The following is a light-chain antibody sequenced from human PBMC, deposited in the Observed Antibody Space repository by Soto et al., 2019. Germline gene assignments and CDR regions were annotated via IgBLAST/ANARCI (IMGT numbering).Light chain of an antibody. CDR1: QSVSSN. J-gene: IGKJ1*01. CDR2: GAS. CDR3: QQYNNWPPDRT. V-gene: IGKV3-15*01. Sequence: EIVMTQSPATLSVSPGERATLSCRASQSVSSNLAWYQQKPGQATRLLIYGASTRATAIPARFSGSGSGTEFTLTISSRQSEDFAIYFCQQYNNWPPDRTFGQGTKVEIK.